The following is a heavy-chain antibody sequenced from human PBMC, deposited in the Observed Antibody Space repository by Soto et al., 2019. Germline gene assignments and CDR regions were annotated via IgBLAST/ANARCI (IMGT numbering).Heavy chain of an antibody. D-gene: IGHD6-13*01. CDR3: AKDREEQQLVARAFDI. CDR1: GFTFSSYA. J-gene: IGHJ3*02. Sequence: GGSLRLSCAASGFTFSSYAMSWVRQAPGKGLEWVSAISGSGGSTYYADSVKGRSTISRDNSKNTLYLQMNSLRAEDTAVYYCAKDREEQQLVARAFDIWGQGTMVTVSS. V-gene: IGHV3-23*01. CDR2: ISGSGGST.